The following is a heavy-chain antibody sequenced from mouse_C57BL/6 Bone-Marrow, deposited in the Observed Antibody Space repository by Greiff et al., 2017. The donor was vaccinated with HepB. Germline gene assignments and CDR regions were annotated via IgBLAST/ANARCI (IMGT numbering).Heavy chain of an antibody. J-gene: IGHJ4*01. V-gene: IGHV8-8*01. CDR3: ARIEIYYGNWDYAMDY. D-gene: IGHD2-1*01. Sequence: QVTLKESGPGILQPSQTLSLTCSFSGFSLSTFGMGVGWIRQPSGKGLEWLSHIWWDDDKYYNPALKSWLTLSKDTSKNQVFLKIAKVDTADTATYYCARIEIYYGNWDYAMDYWGQGTSVTVSS. CDR1: GFSLSTFGMG. CDR2: IWWDDDK.